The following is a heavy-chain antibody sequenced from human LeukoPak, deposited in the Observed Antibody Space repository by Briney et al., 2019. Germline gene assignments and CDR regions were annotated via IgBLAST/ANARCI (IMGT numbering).Heavy chain of an antibody. CDR1: GFTFSSYD. V-gene: IGHV3-13*01. J-gene: IGHJ6*02. Sequence: GGSLRLSCAASGFTFSSYDMHWVRQATGKGLEWVSAIGTAGDTYYPGSVKGRFTISRENAKNSLYLQMNSLRAGDTAVYYCARDQLHYYDSSGSHYYGMDVWGQGTTVTVSS. D-gene: IGHD3-22*01. CDR2: IGTAGDT. CDR3: ARDQLHYYDSSGSHYYGMDV.